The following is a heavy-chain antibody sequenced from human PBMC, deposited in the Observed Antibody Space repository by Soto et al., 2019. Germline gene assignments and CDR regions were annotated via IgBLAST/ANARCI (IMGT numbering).Heavy chain of an antibody. D-gene: IGHD3-22*01. Sequence: GGSLRLSCAASGFTFSSYAMSWVRQAPGKGLEWVSAISGSGGSTYYADSVKGRFTISRDNSKNTLYLQMNSLRAEDTAVYYCAKDPSINMIVVVISFDYWGQGTLVTVSS. J-gene: IGHJ4*02. V-gene: IGHV3-23*01. CDR3: AKDPSINMIVVVISFDY. CDR1: GFTFSSYA. CDR2: ISGSGGST.